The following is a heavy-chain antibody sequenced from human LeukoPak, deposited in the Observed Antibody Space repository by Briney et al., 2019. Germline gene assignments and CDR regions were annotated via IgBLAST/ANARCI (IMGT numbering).Heavy chain of an antibody. D-gene: IGHD1-26*01. CDR2: ISSSSITI. CDR1: GFPLSSYS. CDR3: AKDLSFGLWEGAYYFDY. V-gene: IGHV3-48*01. J-gene: IGHJ4*02. Sequence: GGSLRLSCAVSGFPLSSYSINWVRQAPGKGLEWVSYISSSSITIYYADSVKGRFTISRDNSKNTLYLQMNSLRAEDTAVYYCAKDLSFGLWEGAYYFDYWGQGTLVTVSS.